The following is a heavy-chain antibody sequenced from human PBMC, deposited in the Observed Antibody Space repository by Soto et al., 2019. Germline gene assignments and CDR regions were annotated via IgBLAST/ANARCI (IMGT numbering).Heavy chain of an antibody. CDR2: LYPDGRA. CDR1: GLTVSSHD. Sequence: GGSLRLSSTASGLTVSSHDLTWVRQAPGQGLKWVSVLYPDGRAYHADSVKGRFTVSTDNSKNSVHLQMNNLRAEDSAVYYCARGLGREYRDNTGYFRLDHWGQGTLVTISS. J-gene: IGHJ4*02. D-gene: IGHD3-22*01. V-gene: IGHV3-53*01. CDR3: ARGLGREYRDNTGYFRLDH.